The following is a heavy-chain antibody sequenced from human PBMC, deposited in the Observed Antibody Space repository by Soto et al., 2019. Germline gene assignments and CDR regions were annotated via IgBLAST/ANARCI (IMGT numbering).Heavy chain of an antibody. Sequence: SETLSLTCAVYGGSFSGYYWSWIRQPPGKGLEWIGEINHSGSTNYNPSLQSRVTISVDTSKNQFSLRRSSVTAADTALYDCARLYSRTDYWGQGTLVTVS. CDR1: GGSFSGYY. D-gene: IGHD6-13*01. CDR2: INHSGST. V-gene: IGHV4-34*01. J-gene: IGHJ4*02. CDR3: ARLYSRTDY.